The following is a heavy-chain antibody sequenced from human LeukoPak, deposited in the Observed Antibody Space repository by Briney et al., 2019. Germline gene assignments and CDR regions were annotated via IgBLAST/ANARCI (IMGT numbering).Heavy chain of an antibody. J-gene: IGHJ4*02. CDR2: IYSGGST. V-gene: IGHV3-66*02. D-gene: IGHD1-26*01. CDR3: ARLDSGSLDY. Sequence: GGSLRLSCAASGFTVSSNYMSWVRQAPGEGLEWVSVIYSGGSTYYADSVKGRFTISRDNSKNTLYLQMNSLRAEDTAVYYCARLDSGSLDYWGQGTLVTVSS. CDR1: GFTVSSNY.